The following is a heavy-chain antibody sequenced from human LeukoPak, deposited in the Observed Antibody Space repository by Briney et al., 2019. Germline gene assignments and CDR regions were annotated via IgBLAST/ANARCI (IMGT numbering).Heavy chain of an antibody. CDR2: ISYDGSNK. V-gene: IGHV3-30*01. CDR1: GFTFSSYA. D-gene: IGHD6-6*01. J-gene: IGHJ3*02. Sequence: GGSLRLSCAVSGFTFSSYAMHWVRQAPGKGLEWVAVISYDGSNKYYADSVKGRFTISRDNSKNTLYLQMNSLRAEDTAVYYCARAKQLVQDAFDIWGQGTMVTVSS. CDR3: ARAKQLVQDAFDI.